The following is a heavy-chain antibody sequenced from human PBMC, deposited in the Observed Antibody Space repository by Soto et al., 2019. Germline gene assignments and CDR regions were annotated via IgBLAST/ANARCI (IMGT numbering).Heavy chain of an antibody. CDR3: AKDNEGLQLWFQFDY. J-gene: IGHJ4*02. CDR2: ISWNSGSI. D-gene: IGHD5-18*01. CDR1: GFTFDDYA. Sequence: GGSLRLSCAASGFTFDDYAMHWVRQAPGKGLEWVSGISWNSGSIGYADSVKGRFTISRDNAKNSLYLQMNSLRAEDTALYYCAKDNEGLQLWFQFDYWGQGTLVTVSS. V-gene: IGHV3-9*01.